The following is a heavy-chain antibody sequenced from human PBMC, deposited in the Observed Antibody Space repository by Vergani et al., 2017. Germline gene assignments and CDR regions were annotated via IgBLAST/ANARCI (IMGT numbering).Heavy chain of an antibody. Sequence: QVQLVESGGGLVKPGGSLRLSCAASGFTFSDYYMSWIRQAPGKGLEWVAVISYDGSNKYYADSVKGRFTISRDNSKNTLYLQMNSLRAEDTAVYYCARGPLRSSWYSYFQHWGQGTLVTVSS. J-gene: IGHJ1*01. CDR1: GFTFSDYY. CDR3: ARGPLRSSWYSYFQH. D-gene: IGHD6-13*01. CDR2: ISYDGSNK. V-gene: IGHV3-30-3*01.